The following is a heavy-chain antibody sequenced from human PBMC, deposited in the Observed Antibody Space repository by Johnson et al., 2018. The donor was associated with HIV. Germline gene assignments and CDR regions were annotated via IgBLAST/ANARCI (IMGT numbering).Heavy chain of an antibody. J-gene: IGHJ3*01. V-gene: IGHV3-30*02. CDR1: GFTFSSYA. Sequence: VQLVESGGGVVRPGGSLRLSCAASGFTFSSYAMHWVRQAPGKGLEWVAFIRYDGSKKYYADSVKGRFTISRDHSKNTLYLQMNSLRAEDTALYYCARDTYYYDTSGYLTRPRAFDVWGQGTMVTVSS. CDR2: IRYDGSKK. D-gene: IGHD3-22*01. CDR3: ARDTYYYDTSGYLTRPRAFDV.